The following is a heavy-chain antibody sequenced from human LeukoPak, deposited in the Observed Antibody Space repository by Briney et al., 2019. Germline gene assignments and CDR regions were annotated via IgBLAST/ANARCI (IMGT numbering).Heavy chain of an antibody. V-gene: IGHV1-46*01. D-gene: IGHD1-26*01. J-gene: IGHJ4*02. CDR3: ARDLGGSYQDY. Sequence: ASLKLSCKASGYTFTTYYMHWVRQATGQGFEWMGIIHPSGGSTNYAQKFQGRVTMTRDTSTSTVYMELSSLRSDDTAVYYCARDLGGSYQDYWGQGTLVTVSS. CDR1: GYTFTTYY. CDR2: IHPSGGST.